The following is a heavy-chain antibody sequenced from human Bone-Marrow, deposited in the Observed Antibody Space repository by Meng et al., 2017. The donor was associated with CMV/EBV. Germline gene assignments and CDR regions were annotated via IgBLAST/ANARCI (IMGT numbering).Heavy chain of an antibody. CDR2: INSDGSIT. J-gene: IGHJ6*02. CDR1: GFTFSNYW. D-gene: IGHD6-19*01. V-gene: IGHV3-74*01. CDR3: ARDKKQWLVASRYYGMDV. Sequence: GGSLRLSCAASGFTFSNYWMHWVRQAPGKGLVWVSRINSDGSITNYADSVKGRFTISRDNAKNSLYLQMNSLRAEDTAVYYCARDKKQWLVASRYYGMDVWGQGTTVTVSS.